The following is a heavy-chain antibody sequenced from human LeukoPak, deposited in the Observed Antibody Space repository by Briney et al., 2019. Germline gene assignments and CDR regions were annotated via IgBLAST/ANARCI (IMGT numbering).Heavy chain of an antibody. V-gene: IGHV3-23*01. CDR2: MSGSGGST. CDR3: ARVIGVVRADYYFDY. CDR1: GFTFSIYG. D-gene: IGHD3-10*01. J-gene: IGHJ4*02. Sequence: GGSLRLSCAASGFTFSIYGMSWVRQAPGRGLEWVSAMSGSGGSTYYADSVKGRFTISRDNSKNTVYLQMNSLRAEDTAVYYCARVIGVVRADYYFDYWGQGTLVAVSS.